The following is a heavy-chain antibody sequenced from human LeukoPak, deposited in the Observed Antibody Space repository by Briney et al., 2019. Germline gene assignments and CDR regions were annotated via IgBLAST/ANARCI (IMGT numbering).Heavy chain of an antibody. J-gene: IGHJ4*02. CDR2: ISSSGNTI. D-gene: IGHD6-13*01. CDR3: ARGLGYSSDY. V-gene: IGHV3-48*03. Sequence: GGSLRLSCATAGFTFSSYEMNWVRQAPGKGLEWVSYISSSGNTIYYPDSVKGRFTTSRDNAKNSLYLQMNSLRVEDTAVYYCARGLGYSSDYWGQGTLVTVSS. CDR1: GFTFSSYE.